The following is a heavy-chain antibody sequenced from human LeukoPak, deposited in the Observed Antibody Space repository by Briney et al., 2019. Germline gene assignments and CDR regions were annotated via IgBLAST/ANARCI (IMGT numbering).Heavy chain of an antibody. J-gene: IGHJ4*02. Sequence: ASVKVSCKVSGYTLTELSMHWVRQAPGKGLEWMGGFDPEDGETIYAQKFQGRVTMTEDTSTDTAYMELRGLRSDDTAVYYCARHIAVSGPDRYYLDYWRQGALVTVSS. D-gene: IGHD6-19*01. V-gene: IGHV1-24*01. CDR2: FDPEDGET. CDR1: GYTLTELS. CDR3: ARHIAVSGPDRYYLDY.